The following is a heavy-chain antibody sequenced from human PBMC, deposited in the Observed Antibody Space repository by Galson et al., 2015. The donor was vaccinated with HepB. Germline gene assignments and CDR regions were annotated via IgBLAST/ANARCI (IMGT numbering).Heavy chain of an antibody. V-gene: IGHV3-49*03. CDR2: IRSKAYGGTT. D-gene: IGHD6-19*01. CDR1: GFTFGDYA. Sequence: SLRLSCAASGFTFGDYAMSWFRQAPGKGLEWVGFIRSKAYGGTTEYAASVKGRFTISRDDSKSIAYPQMNSLKTEDTAVYYCGMSAVAAKHPWGFWDYWGQGTLVTVSS. CDR3: GMSAVAAKHPWGFWDY. J-gene: IGHJ4*02.